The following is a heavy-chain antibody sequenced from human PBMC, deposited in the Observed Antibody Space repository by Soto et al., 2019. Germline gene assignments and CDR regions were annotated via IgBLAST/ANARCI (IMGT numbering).Heavy chain of an antibody. CDR1: GYTFTSYY. Sequence: QVQLVQSGAEVKKPGASVKLSCKASGYTFTSYYIHWVRQAPGQGLEWIGIINPNGGSTYYAHHFQGRITVTRDTSTATVYMELGALTSEDTAVYYCARGLGLGDYWGQGTLVTVSS. CDR2: INPNGGST. J-gene: IGHJ4*02. CDR3: ARGLGLGDY. D-gene: IGHD3-9*01. V-gene: IGHV1-46*01.